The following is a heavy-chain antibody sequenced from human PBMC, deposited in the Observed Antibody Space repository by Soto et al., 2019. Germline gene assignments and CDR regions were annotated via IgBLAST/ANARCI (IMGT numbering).Heavy chain of an antibody. V-gene: IGHV3-23*01. Sequence: GGSLRLSCAASGFTFSSYAMSWVRQAPGKGLEWVSAISGSGGSTYYADSVKGRFTISRDNSKNTLYLQMNSLRAEDTAVYYCARDSSGWYYFDYWGQGTLVTVSS. CDR2: ISGSGGST. J-gene: IGHJ4*02. CDR3: ARDSSGWYYFDY. D-gene: IGHD6-19*01. CDR1: GFTFSSYA.